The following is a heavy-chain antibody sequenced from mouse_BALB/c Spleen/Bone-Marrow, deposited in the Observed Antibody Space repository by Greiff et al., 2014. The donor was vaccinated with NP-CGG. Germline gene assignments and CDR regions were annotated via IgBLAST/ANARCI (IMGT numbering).Heavy chain of an antibody. J-gene: IGHJ4*01. Sequence: VQLQQSGAELVKPGASVKLSCKASGYTFTNYWMHWVKQRPGQGLEWIGEIDPSDSYSNYNQNFKGKATLTVDKSSSTAYMQLTSLTSEDAAVYYCARGVVHYYAMDYWGQGTSVTVSS. V-gene: IGHV1-69*02. CDR2: IDPSDSYS. CDR3: ARGVVHYYAMDY. CDR1: GYTFTNYW.